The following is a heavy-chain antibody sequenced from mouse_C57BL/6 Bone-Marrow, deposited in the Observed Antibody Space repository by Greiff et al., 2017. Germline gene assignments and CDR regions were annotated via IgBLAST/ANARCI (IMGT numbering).Heavy chain of an antibody. J-gene: IGHJ2*01. D-gene: IGHD2-4*01. CDR3: ARRMITQYYLDY. CDR1: GYTFTRYG. V-gene: IGHV1-81*01. CDR2: LYPRSGNT. Sequence: VQLQQSGAELARPGASVKLSCKASGYTFTRYGISWVKQRTGQGLEWIGELYPRSGNTYYTEKFTGKATLTADKSYSTAYMELRSLTSEDAAVYFCARRMITQYYLDYWGQGTTLTGSS.